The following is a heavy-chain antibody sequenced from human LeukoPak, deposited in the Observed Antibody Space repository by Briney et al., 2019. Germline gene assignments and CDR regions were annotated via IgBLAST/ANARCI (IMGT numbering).Heavy chain of an antibody. CDR1: GGSFSGYY. V-gene: IGHV4-34*01. D-gene: IGHD2-2*02. CDR3: ARVRRGYCSSTSCYTGAYYYYGMDV. CDR2: INHSGST. Sequence: KPSETLSLTCAVYGGSFSGYYWSWIRQPPGKGLEWIGEINHSGSTNYNSSLKSRVTISVDTSKNQFSLKLSSVTAADTAVYYCARVRRGYCSSTSCYTGAYYYYGMDVWGQGTTVTVSS. J-gene: IGHJ6*02.